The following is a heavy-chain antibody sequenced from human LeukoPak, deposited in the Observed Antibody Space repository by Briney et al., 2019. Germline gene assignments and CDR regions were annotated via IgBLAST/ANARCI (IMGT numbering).Heavy chain of an antibody. CDR2: IYYSGST. V-gene: IGHV4-39*01. J-gene: IGHJ6*02. Sequence: SETLSLTCTVSGGSISSSSYYWGWIRQPPGKGLEWIGSIYYSGSTYYNPSLKSRVTISVDTSKNQFSLKLSSVTAADTAVYYCARGGTGESPYYYYGMDVWGQGTTVTVSS. CDR1: GGSISSSSYY. D-gene: IGHD7-27*01. CDR3: ARGGTGESPYYYYGMDV.